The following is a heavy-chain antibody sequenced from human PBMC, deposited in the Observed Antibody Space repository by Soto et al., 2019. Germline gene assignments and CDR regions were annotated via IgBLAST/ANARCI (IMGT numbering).Heavy chain of an antibody. J-gene: IGHJ4*02. CDR2: ISGSGGST. CDR1: GFTFSSYA. CDR3: AKERDLYDFWRGYYVPNSDY. D-gene: IGHD3-3*01. V-gene: IGHV3-23*01. Sequence: GGSLRLSCAASGFTFSSYAMSWVRQGPGKGLEWVSAISGSGGSTYYADSVKGRFTISRENSKNTLYLQMNSLRPEDTAVYYCAKERDLYDFWRGYYVPNSDYWGQGTRVTVSS.